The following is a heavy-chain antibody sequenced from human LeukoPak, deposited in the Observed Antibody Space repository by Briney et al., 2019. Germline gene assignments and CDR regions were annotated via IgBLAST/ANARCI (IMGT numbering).Heavy chain of an antibody. Sequence: PGGSLRLSCAASGFTVSNNYMSWVRQAPGKGLEWVSVIYSGGSTYYADSVKGRFTISRDNSKNTLYLQMNSLRAEDTAVYYCAKDLAPDYGDYSVFDYWGQGTLVTVSS. J-gene: IGHJ4*02. CDR1: GFTVSNNY. D-gene: IGHD4-17*01. CDR3: AKDLAPDYGDYSVFDY. V-gene: IGHV3-53*01. CDR2: IYSGGST.